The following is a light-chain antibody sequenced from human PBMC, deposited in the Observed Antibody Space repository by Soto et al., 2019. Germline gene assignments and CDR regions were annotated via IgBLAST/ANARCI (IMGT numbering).Light chain of an antibody. J-gene: IGKJ5*01. CDR1: QDISNY. Sequence: DIQMTQSPPSLSVSVGDRVTITCQASQDISNYLHWFQQKPGKAPQLLIFDVSNLQTGVPSRFSGGGSGTDFALTSHRLEPEDIATYYCQQDDSLPLTFGQGTRLEI. CDR3: QQDDSLPLT. CDR2: DVS. V-gene: IGKV1-33*01.